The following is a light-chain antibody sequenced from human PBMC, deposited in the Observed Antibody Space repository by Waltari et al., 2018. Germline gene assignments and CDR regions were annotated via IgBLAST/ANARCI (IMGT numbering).Light chain of an antibody. V-gene: IGKV1-5*03. CDR3: QQYVNYWT. CDR1: QRVNRW. CDR2: ETS. Sequence: DIQMTKSPSTLSATVGDRDTITCRASQRVNRWLAWYQQKPGKAPELLIYETSNLESGVPSRFSGSGSGKEFTLTISSLQPDDFGTYYCQQYVNYWTFGQGTKVEIK. J-gene: IGKJ1*01.